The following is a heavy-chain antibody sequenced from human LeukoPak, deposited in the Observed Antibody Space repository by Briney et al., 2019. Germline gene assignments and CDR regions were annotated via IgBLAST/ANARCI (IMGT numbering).Heavy chain of an antibody. Sequence: SETLSLTCTVSGGSISSSSYYWGWIRQPPGKGLERIGSIYYSGSTYYNPSLKSRVTISVDTSKNQFSLKLSSVTAADTAVYYCARRIHFGVVIIFDYWGQGTLVTVSS. CDR3: ARRIHFGVVIIFDY. CDR2: IYYSGST. D-gene: IGHD3-3*01. CDR1: GGSISSSSYY. J-gene: IGHJ4*02. V-gene: IGHV4-39*01.